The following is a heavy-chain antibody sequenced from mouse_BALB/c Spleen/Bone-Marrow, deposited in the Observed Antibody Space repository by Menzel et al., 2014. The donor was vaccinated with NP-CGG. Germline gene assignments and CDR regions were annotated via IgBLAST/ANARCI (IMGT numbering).Heavy chain of an antibody. CDR2: ILPGSGST. Sequence: QVHLQQSGTDLMKPGASVKISCKATGYTFSSYWIQWLNHRSGHGLEWIGEILPGSGSTNFNEKFKGKPTFTADTSSNTAYMQLSSLTSEDAAVYYCARRGHGFAWFAYWGQGTLVTVSA. D-gene: IGHD1-1*01. CDR1: GYTFSSYW. J-gene: IGHJ3*01. CDR3: ARRGHGFAWFAY. V-gene: IGHV1-9*01.